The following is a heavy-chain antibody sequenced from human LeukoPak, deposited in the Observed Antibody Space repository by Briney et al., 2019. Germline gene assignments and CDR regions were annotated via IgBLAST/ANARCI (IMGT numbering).Heavy chain of an antibody. Sequence: ASVKVSCKVSGYTLTELSMHWVRQAPGKGLEWMGGFDPEDGETIYAQKFQGRVTMTEDTSTDTAYVELTSLRSEDTAVYYCATERAPDYSSSWNKIDYWGQGTQVTVSS. CDR1: GYTLTELS. J-gene: IGHJ4*02. D-gene: IGHD6-13*01. V-gene: IGHV1-24*01. CDR3: ATERAPDYSSSWNKIDY. CDR2: FDPEDGET.